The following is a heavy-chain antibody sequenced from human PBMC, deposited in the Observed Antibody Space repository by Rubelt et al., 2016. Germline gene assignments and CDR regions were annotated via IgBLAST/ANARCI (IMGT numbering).Heavy chain of an antibody. J-gene: IGHJ4*02. CDR1: GDSISSSSSY. D-gene: IGHD2-21*01. V-gene: IGHV4-39*07. CDR2: MSYSGST. CDR3: ARVFGGAIDY. Sequence: QLQLQESGPGLVKPSETLSLTCDVSGDSISSSSSYWGWIRQPPGKGLEWIGTMSYSGSTHYSPSPSLNRRVTISVDTSKNQFSLKLSAVTAADTAVYYGARVFGGAIDYWGQGTLVTVSS.